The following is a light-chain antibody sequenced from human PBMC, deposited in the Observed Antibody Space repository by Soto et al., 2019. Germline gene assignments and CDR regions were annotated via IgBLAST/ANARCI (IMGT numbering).Light chain of an antibody. CDR1: QSISSY. V-gene: IGKV1-39*01. J-gene: IGKJ4*01. CDR2: AAS. Sequence: DIQMTQSPSSLAASVGDRVTITCRASQSISSYLNWYQQKPGKAPKLLIYAASSLQSGVPSRFSGSGSGTDFTLTINSLQPEDFATYYCQQADSFPLTFGGGNKVDI. CDR3: QQADSFPLT.